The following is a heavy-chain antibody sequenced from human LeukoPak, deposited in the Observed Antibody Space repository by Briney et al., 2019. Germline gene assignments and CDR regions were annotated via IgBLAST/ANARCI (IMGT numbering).Heavy chain of an antibody. CDR3: AKELRIYYYDSSGYYPNDY. V-gene: IGHV3-30*18. CDR2: ISYDGSNK. Sequence: GGSLRLSCAASGFTFSSYGMHWVRQAPGKGLEWVAVISYDGSNKYYADSVKGRFTSSRDNSKNTLYLQMNSLRAEDTAVYYCAKELRIYYYDSSGYYPNDYWGQGTLVTVSS. CDR1: GFTFSSYG. J-gene: IGHJ4*02. D-gene: IGHD3-22*01.